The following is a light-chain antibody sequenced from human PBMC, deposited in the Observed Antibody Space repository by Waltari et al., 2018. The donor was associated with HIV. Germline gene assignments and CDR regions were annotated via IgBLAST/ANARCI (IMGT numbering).Light chain of an antibody. V-gene: IGKV1-39*01. Sequence: DIQMTQSPSSLSASVGDRVTITCRASQTINSNLNWYQQIPGKAPKLLIFGASSLQSGVPARFSGSGSGIDFTLTVSSLQPEDFATYFCQQTYRIPQTFGQGTRVDIK. J-gene: IGKJ5*01. CDR2: GAS. CDR1: QTINSN. CDR3: QQTYRIPQT.